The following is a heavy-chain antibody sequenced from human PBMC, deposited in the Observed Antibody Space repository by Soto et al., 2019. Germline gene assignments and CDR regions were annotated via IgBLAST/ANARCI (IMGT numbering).Heavy chain of an antibody. D-gene: IGHD3-10*01. CDR3: AKGLYYCGSGSYEFNFDY. J-gene: IGHJ4*02. V-gene: IGHV4-39*07. CDR1: GGSISSSSYY. CDR2: IYYSGST. Sequence: SETLSLTCIVSGGSISSSSYYWGWIRQPPGKGLEWIGSIYYSGSTYYNPSLKSRVTISEDTSKNQFSLKLSSVTAAATAVYYCAKGLYYCGSGSYEFNFDYWGQGTLVTVS.